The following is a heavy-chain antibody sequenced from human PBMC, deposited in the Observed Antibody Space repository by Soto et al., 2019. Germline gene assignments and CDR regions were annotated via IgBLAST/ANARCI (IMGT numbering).Heavy chain of an antibody. V-gene: IGHV4-34*01. J-gene: IGHJ6*03. CDR1: GGSFSGYQ. CDR2: INDSGNI. CDR3: ARGLRLWFGELSRRGGYYYYMDV. D-gene: IGHD3-10*01. Sequence: QVQLQQWGAGLLKPSETLSLTCAVYGGSFSGYQWSWIRQTPGKGLEWIGEINDSGNINYNPSLKSRVTILLDTPKKQISLKVSSVTAADSAVYYCARGLRLWFGELSRRGGYYYYMDVWGKGNTVTVSS.